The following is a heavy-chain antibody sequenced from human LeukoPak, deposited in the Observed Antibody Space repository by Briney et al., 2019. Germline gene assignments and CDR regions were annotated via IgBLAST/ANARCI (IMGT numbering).Heavy chain of an antibody. J-gene: IGHJ6*03. CDR2: IYYSGST. CDR3: GRTRCGRTSCYQYYYVDV. Sequence: SETLSLTCSVSGGSFNSGGYYWTWIRQHPGKGLEWIGYIYYSGSTYYIPSLKSRVTISVDTSKNQFSLKLSSVTAADTAVYYCGRTRCGRTSCYQYYYVDVWGKGTTVTVSS. D-gene: IGHD2-2*01. V-gene: IGHV4-31*03. CDR1: GGSFNSGGYY.